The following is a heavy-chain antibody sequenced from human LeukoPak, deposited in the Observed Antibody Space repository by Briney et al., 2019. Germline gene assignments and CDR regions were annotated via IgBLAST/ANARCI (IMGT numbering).Heavy chain of an antibody. Sequence: GGSLRLSCAASGFIVNSNYMTWVRQAPGKGLEWVSVIYSGGSTYYADSVKGRFTISRDNSKNTLYLQVNSLRAEDTAVYYCARDPPYWGQGTLVTVSS. V-gene: IGHV3-66*01. CDR3: ARDPPY. CDR1: GFIVNSNY. J-gene: IGHJ4*02. CDR2: IYSGGST.